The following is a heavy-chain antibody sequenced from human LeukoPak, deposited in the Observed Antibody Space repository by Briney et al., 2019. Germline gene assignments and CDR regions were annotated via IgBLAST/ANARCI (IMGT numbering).Heavy chain of an antibody. CDR2: INPSGDSA. Sequence: ASVKVSCKASGYSFTSHYMHWVRQAPGQGLEWMGIINPSGDSASYAQKFQGRVTMTRDTSTSTVYMELSSLRSEDTAVYYCAAVGGSYGSDYWGQGTLVTVSS. V-gene: IGHV1-46*01. CDR1: GYSFTSHY. D-gene: IGHD1-26*01. J-gene: IGHJ4*02. CDR3: AAVGGSYGSDY.